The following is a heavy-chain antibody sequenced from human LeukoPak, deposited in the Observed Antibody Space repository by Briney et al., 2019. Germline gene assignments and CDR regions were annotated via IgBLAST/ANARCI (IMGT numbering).Heavy chain of an antibody. CDR3: ARRFSTYYYDSSGYYYDY. J-gene: IGHJ4*02. D-gene: IGHD3-22*01. V-gene: IGHV5-51*01. CDR2: IYPGDSDT. Sequence: GASLKISCKGSGYSFTSYWIGWVRQMPGKGLEWMGIIYPGDSDTRYSPSFQGQVTISADRSISTAYLQWSSLKASDTAMYYCARRFSTYYYDSSGYYYDYWGQGTLVTVSS. CDR1: GYSFTSYW.